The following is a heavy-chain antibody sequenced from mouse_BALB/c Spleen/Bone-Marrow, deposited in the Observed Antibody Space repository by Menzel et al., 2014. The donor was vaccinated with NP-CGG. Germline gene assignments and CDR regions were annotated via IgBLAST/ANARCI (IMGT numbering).Heavy chain of an antibody. CDR3: VRDSAGYFDY. Sequence: EVNLVESGGGLVKPGGSLKLSCAASGFTFSYYAMSWVRQSPEKRLEWVAEVSSGGSYTYYPGTVTGRFTISRDNAKNTLYLEMSSLRSEDTAMYYCVRDSAGYFDYWGQGTTLTVSS. J-gene: IGHJ2*01. V-gene: IGHV5-9-4*01. CDR1: GFTFSYYA. CDR2: VSSGGSYT.